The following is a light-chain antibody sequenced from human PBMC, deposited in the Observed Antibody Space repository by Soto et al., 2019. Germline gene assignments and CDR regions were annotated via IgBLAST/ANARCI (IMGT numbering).Light chain of an antibody. V-gene: IGKV3-20*01. Sequence: ELVLTQSPGSLSLSPGERATLSCRASQSFDANFFAWYQQKPGEAPRLLIHGASNRATGIPDRFSGSGSGTDFTLTISRLEPEDFAVFYCQHYDSLPITFGQGTRLEIK. CDR1: QSFDANF. J-gene: IGKJ5*01. CDR2: GAS. CDR3: QHYDSLPIT.